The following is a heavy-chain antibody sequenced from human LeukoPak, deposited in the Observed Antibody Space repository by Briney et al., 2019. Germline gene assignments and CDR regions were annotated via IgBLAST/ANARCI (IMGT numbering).Heavy chain of an antibody. V-gene: IGHV1-46*01. J-gene: IGHJ4*02. CDR2: INPSGGST. D-gene: IGHD6-6*01. CDR3: ARDLNIAARPVYFDY. CDR1: GYTFTSYY. Sequence: GASVKVSCKASGYTFTSYYMHWVRQAPGQGLEWMGIINPSGGSTSYAQKFQGRVTMTRDMSTSTVYMELSSLRSEDTAVYYCARDLNIAARPVYFDYWGQGTLVTVSS.